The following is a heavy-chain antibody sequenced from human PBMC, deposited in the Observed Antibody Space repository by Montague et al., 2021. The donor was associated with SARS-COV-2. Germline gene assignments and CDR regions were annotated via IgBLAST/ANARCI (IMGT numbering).Heavy chain of an antibody. J-gene: IGHJ5*02. CDR2: IHFTGST. CDR1: GGSITGYY. Sequence: SETLSLTCNVSGGSITGYYWSWIRQPPGKGLEWIGYIHFTGSTYHNPSLKSRLTISADTPKKQVPLRLTSVTAADTAVYFCASSNIVRWLPDLWGQGTLVTASS. D-gene: IGHD2/OR15-2a*01. CDR3: ASSNIVRWLPDL. V-gene: IGHV4-59*01.